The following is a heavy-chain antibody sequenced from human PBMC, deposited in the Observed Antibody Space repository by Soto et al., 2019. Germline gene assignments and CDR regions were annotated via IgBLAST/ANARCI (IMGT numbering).Heavy chain of an antibody. Sequence: QITLKDSGPTLVKPTQPLTLTCTFSGFSLTTQGVHVGWIRQPPGKALEWLALIYWDDNEVYSPSLKNRFTITKDTSKSQVVLTLATVDPVDTTTHCCVYRDFGDYFFQFWGQGILVNVSS. CDR3: VYRDFGDYFFQF. CDR2: IYWDDNE. V-gene: IGHV2-5*02. CDR1: GFSLTTQGVH. J-gene: IGHJ4*02. D-gene: IGHD4-17*01.